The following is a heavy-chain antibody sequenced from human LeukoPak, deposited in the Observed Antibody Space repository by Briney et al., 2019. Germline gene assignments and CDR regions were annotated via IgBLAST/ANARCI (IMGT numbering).Heavy chain of an antibody. Sequence: PGGSLRLSCAASGFTFSSYAMHWVRQAPGKGLEWVAVISYDGSNKYYADSVKGRFTISRDNSKNTLYLQMNSLRAEDTAVYYCASPLYYYDSSGGEDYWGQGTLVTVPS. CDR2: ISYDGSNK. CDR3: ASPLYYYDSSGGEDY. J-gene: IGHJ4*02. V-gene: IGHV3-30-3*01. CDR1: GFTFSSYA. D-gene: IGHD3-22*01.